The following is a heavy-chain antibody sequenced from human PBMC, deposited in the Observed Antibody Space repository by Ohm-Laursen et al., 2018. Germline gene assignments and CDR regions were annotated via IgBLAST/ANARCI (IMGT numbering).Heavy chain of an antibody. CDR3: AKSYGIYYYYGMDV. Sequence: SLRLSCAASGFTFSSYAMSWVRQAPGQGLEWVSAISGSGGSTYYADSVKGRFTISRDNSKNTLYLQMNSLRAEDTAVYYCAKSYGIYYYYGMDVWGQGTTVTVSS. D-gene: IGHD4-17*01. J-gene: IGHJ6*02. V-gene: IGHV3-23*01. CDR2: ISGSGGST. CDR1: GFTFSSYA.